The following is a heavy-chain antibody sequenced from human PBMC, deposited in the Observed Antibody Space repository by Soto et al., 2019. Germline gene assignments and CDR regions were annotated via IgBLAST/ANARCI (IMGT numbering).Heavy chain of an antibody. CDR2: IYHSGST. J-gene: IGHJ4*02. CDR1: GGSISSGGYS. CDR3: ARGPAYDSSGYYYSLDY. D-gene: IGHD3-22*01. V-gene: IGHV4-30-2*01. Sequence: PSETLSLTCAVSGGSISSGGYSWSWIRQPPGKGLEWIGYIYHSGSTYYNPSLKSRVTISVDRSKNQFSLKLSSVTAADTAVYFCARGPAYDSSGYYYSLDYWGQGTLVTSPQ.